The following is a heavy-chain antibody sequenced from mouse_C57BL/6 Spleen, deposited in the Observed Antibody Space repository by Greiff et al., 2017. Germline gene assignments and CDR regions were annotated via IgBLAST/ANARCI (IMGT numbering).Heavy chain of an antibody. CDR3: ATTLGYGSSPQAMDY. J-gene: IGHJ4*01. V-gene: IGHV5-17*01. CDR1: GFTFSDYG. Sequence: EVKLMESGGGLVKPGGSLKLSCAASGFTFSDYGMHWVRQAPEKGLEWVAYISSGSSTIYYADTVKGRFTISRDNAKNTLFLQMTSLRSEDTAMYYCATTLGYGSSPQAMDYWGQGTSVTVSS. D-gene: IGHD1-1*01. CDR2: ISSGSSTI.